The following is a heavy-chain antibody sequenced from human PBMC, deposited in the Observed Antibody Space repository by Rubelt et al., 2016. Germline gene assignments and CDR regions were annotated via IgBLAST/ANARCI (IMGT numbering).Heavy chain of an antibody. CDR1: GGSISSYY. CDR3: ARVGFGASSSWSKAKYYFDY. CDR2: IYYSGST. V-gene: IGHV4-59*01. J-gene: IGHJ4*02. Sequence: QVQLQESGPGLVKPSETLSLTCTVSGGSISSYYWSWIRQPPGKGLEWIGYIYYSGSTNYNPSLKSRVTISVDTSKNQFSLKLSSVTAADTAVYYCARVGFGASSSWSKAKYYFDYWGQGTLVTVSS. D-gene: IGHD6-13*01.